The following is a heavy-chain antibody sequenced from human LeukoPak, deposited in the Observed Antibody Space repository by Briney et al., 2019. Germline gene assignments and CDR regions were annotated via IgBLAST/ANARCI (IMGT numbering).Heavy chain of an antibody. V-gene: IGHV3-74*01. Sequence: PGGSLRFSCAASGFTLSNYWMHWVRQALGKGLVWVSHINGDGSSTNYADSVKGRFTISRDNARNTLHLQVNSLRAEDTAVYYCARGGVPAAYDFWGQGTLVSVSS. CDR3: ARGGVPAAYDF. J-gene: IGHJ4*02. D-gene: IGHD2-2*01. CDR2: INGDGSST. CDR1: GFTLSNYW.